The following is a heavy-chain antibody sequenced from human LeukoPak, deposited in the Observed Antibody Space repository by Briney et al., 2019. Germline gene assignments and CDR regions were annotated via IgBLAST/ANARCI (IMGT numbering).Heavy chain of an antibody. CDR3: ASRARYYYYYGMDV. Sequence: PSETLSLTCTVSGGSISSSSYYWGWIRQPPGKGLEWIGSIYYSGSTYYNPSLKSRVTISVDTSKNQFSLKLSSVTAADTAVYYCASRARYYYYYGMDVWGRGTTVTVSS. CDR2: IYYSGST. CDR1: GGSISSSSYY. J-gene: IGHJ6*02. D-gene: IGHD6-6*01. V-gene: IGHV4-39*01.